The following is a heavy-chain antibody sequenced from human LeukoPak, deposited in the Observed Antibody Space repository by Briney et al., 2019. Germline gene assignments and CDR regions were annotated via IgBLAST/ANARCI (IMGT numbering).Heavy chain of an antibody. Sequence: GGSLRLSCAASGFTFSSYAMSWVRQAPGKGLEWVSTISGSGGSTYYADSVKGRFTIFRDNSKSTLYLQMNNLRAEDTAVYYCAKHSGSDSGYWFDPWGQGTLVTVSS. D-gene: IGHD5-12*01. J-gene: IGHJ5*02. V-gene: IGHV3-23*01. CDR3: AKHSGSDSGYWFDP. CDR1: GFTFSSYA. CDR2: ISGSGGST.